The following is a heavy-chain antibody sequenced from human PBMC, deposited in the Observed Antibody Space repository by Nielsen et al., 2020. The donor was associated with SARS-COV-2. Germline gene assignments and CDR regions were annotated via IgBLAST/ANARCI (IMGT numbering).Heavy chain of an antibody. CDR1: GDSTNSSSYY. D-gene: IGHD2-15*01. CDR2: VHSSGGT. Sequence: SETLSLTCAVTGDSTNSSSYYWGWIRQSPGQGLEWIGSVHSSGGTYDSPSLKSRVTISVETSKNQFSLKLSSVTATDTAVYYCARQTRYCSGGTCLRVFDSWGQGTLVTVSS. J-gene: IGHJ4*02. CDR3: ARQTRYCSGGTCLRVFDS. V-gene: IGHV4-39*01.